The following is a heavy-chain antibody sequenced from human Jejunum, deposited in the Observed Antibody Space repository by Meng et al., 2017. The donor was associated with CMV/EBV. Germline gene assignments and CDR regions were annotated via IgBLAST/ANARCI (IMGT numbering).Heavy chain of an antibody. Sequence: QQSCPAVLKPPQHPSLTHAISRDSLSRHRAAWNWIRQSPSGGLEWLGRTYYRSKYYNHSALSVKSRITINPDTSKNQLSLQLNSVTPEDTAIYYCARDWGDVRGGFNFWGQGTLVTVSS. D-gene: IGHD3-10*02. CDR1: RDSLSRHRAA. J-gene: IGHJ4*02. CDR2: TYYRSKYYN. CDR3: ARDWGDVRGGFNF. V-gene: IGHV6-1*01.